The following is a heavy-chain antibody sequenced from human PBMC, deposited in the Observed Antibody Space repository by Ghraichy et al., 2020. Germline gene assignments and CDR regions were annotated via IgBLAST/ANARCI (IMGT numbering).Heavy chain of an antibody. D-gene: IGHD1-26*01. J-gene: IGHJ3*02. Sequence: ESLNISCAASGFTFSNYAMSWVRQAPGKGLEWVADISGSGGITHYADSVKGRFSISRDNSKNTLYLQMNSLRAEDTAVYYCAKDLGGSYPDGFDIWGQGTMVTVSS. V-gene: IGHV3-23*01. CDR1: GFTFSNYA. CDR3: AKDLGGSYPDGFDI. CDR2: ISGSGGIT.